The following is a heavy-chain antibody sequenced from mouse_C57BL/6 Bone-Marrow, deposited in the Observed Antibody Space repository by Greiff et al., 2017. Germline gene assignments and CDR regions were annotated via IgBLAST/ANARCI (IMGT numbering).Heavy chain of an antibody. CDR1: GFTFSSYG. CDR3: ARHEGDYDGFAY. D-gene: IGHD2-4*01. J-gene: IGHJ3*01. Sequence: EVHLVASGGDLVKPGGSLKLSCAASGFTFSSYGMSWVRQTPDKRLEWVATISSGGSYTYYPDSVKGRFTISRDNAKNTLYLQMSSLKSEDTAMYYCARHEGDYDGFAYWGQGTLVTVSA. CDR2: ISSGGSYT. V-gene: IGHV5-6*01.